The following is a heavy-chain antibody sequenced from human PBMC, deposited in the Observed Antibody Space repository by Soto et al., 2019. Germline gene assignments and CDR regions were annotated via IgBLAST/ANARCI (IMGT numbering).Heavy chain of an antibody. Sequence: PSETLSLTCTVSGGSISSSNWWSWVRQPPGKGLEWIGEIFHDGSTNYNPSLSSRVTISVDKSKNQFSLRLSSVTAADTAVYYCATEMFDHWGQRTLFTVSS. J-gene: IGHJ4*02. CDR2: IFHDGST. V-gene: IGHV4-4*02. CDR1: GGSISSSNW. CDR3: ATEMFDH. D-gene: IGHD1-1*01.